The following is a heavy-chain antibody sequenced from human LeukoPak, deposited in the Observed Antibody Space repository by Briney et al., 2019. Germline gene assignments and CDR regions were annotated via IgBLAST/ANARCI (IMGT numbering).Heavy chain of an antibody. Sequence: GESLKISCKGSGYSFTSYWIGWVRHMPRKGLEWMGIIYPGDSDTRYSPSFQGQVTISADKSISTAYLQWSSLKASDTAMYYCATKRPGSRSTFDIWGQGTMVTVSS. CDR3: ATKRPGSRSTFDI. CDR1: GYSFTSYW. D-gene: IGHD2-2*01. V-gene: IGHV5-51*01. J-gene: IGHJ3*02. CDR2: IYPGDSDT.